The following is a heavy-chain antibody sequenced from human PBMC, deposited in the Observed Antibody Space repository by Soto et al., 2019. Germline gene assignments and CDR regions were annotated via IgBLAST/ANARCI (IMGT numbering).Heavy chain of an antibody. CDR3: AHSPWGAAPDY. CDR1: VLSECSWSG. V-gene: IGHV2-5*01. D-gene: IGHD3-16*01. CDR2: IYWNDDK. J-gene: IGHJ4*02. Sequence: SGPTLGTHTDPHADLRPLWVLSECSWSGCGLDPPAPGKALELLAIIYWNDDKLYRPSLQSRLTITKDTSKNQVVLTMTNMDPVDTATYYCAHSPWGAAPDYWGQGTPVTVSS.